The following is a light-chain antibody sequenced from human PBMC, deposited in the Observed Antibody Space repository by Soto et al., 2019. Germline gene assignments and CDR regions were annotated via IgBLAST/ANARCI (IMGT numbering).Light chain of an antibody. J-gene: IGKJ3*01. V-gene: IGKV1-12*01. Sequence: DIQMTQSPSSVSASVGDRVTITCRASQGIDTWLAWYQRKPGKAPKLLIYAASSLQTGVPSRFSGSGSGTYFTLTISSLQPEDFATYYCQQTNSFPLTFGPGTKVDV. CDR2: AAS. CDR1: QGIDTW. CDR3: QQTNSFPLT.